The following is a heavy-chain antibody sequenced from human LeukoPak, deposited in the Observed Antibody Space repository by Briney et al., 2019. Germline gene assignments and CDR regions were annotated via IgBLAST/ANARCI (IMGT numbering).Heavy chain of an antibody. Sequence: GGSLRLSCAASGFTFSDHYMDWVRQAPGKGLEWVGRTRNKANSYTTEYVASVKGRFTISRDDSKNSLYLQMNSLKTEDTAVYYCARGGSLLLGYQYGMDVWGQGTTVTASS. D-gene: IGHD1-26*01. CDR3: ARGGSLLLGYQYGMDV. V-gene: IGHV3-72*01. CDR1: GFTFSDHY. CDR2: TRNKANSYTT. J-gene: IGHJ6*02.